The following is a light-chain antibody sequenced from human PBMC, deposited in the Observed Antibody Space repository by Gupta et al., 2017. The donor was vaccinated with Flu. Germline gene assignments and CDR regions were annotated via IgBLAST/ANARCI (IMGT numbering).Light chain of an antibody. CDR1: QTIDNLF. J-gene: IGKJ1*01. Sequence: EIVLTQSPGTLSLSPGERATLSCRASQTIDNLFLGWYQQRPGQAPRLLMYGTSSRFTGIPDSFSGSGSGTEFTLTISRREPEDFAMYCCHGWGSSSWTFGQGTTVEMK. CDR3: HGWGSSSWT. CDR2: GTS. V-gene: IGKV3-20*01.